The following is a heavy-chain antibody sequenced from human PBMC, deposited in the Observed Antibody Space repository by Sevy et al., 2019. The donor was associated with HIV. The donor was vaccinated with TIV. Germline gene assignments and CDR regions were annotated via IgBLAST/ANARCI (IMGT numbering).Heavy chain of an antibody. J-gene: IGHJ3*02. V-gene: IGHV3-33*01. D-gene: IGHD3-16*01. CDR2: IWYDGSNK. CDR1: GFTFSSYG. Sequence: GGSLRLSCAASGFTFSSYGMHWVRQTPGKGLEWVAVIWYDGSNKYYADSVKGRFTISRDNSKNTLYLQMNSLRAEDTAVYYCERDEREDMIGGAFDIWGQGTMVTVSS. CDR3: ERDEREDMIGGAFDI.